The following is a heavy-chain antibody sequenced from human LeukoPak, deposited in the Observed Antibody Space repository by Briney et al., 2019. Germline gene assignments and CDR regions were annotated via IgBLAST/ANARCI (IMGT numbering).Heavy chain of an antibody. CDR2: ISSSGSTI. V-gene: IGHV3-11*04. CDR1: GFTFSDYY. CDR3: ARDHPYCSGGSCYSGYYYDSSGPIDY. Sequence: GGSLRLSCAASGFTFSDYYMSWIRQAPGEGLEWVSYISSSGSTIYYAHSVKGRFTISRDNAKNSLYLQMNSLRAEDTAVYYCARDHPYCSGGSCYSGYYYDSSGPIDYWGQGTLVTVSS. J-gene: IGHJ4*02. D-gene: IGHD2-15*01.